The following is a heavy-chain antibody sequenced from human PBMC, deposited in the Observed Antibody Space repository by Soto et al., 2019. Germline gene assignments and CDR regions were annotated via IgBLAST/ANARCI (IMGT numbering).Heavy chain of an antibody. V-gene: IGHV5-51*01. CDR1: GYNFTNYW. CDR2: IYPGDSDT. Sequence: GESLKISCKGSGYNFTNYWIAWVRQMPGKGLEWMGIIYPGDSDTRYSPSFEGQVTISADKSISTAYLQWSSLKASDTAMYYCARVDYYDSRGYYYLMDVWGQGTTVTVYS. D-gene: IGHD3-22*01. J-gene: IGHJ6*03. CDR3: ARVDYYDSRGYYYLMDV.